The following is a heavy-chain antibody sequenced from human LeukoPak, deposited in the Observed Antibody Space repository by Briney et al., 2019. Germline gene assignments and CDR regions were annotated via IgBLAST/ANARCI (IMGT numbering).Heavy chain of an antibody. Sequence: KSSETLSLTCTVSGGSINSYYWSWIRQPPGKGLEWIGYIYYSGSINYNPSLKSRVTMSLDTSKNQFSLKLTSVTAADTAVYYCARDNDFFDYWGQGTLVTVSS. CDR2: IYYSGSI. V-gene: IGHV4-59*12. J-gene: IGHJ4*02. CDR3: ARDNDFFDY. CDR1: GGSINSYY.